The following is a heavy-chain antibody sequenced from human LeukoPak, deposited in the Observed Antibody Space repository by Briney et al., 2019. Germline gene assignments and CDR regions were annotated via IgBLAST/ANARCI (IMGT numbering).Heavy chain of an antibody. CDR1: GHTFTNSW. V-gene: IGHV5-51*01. D-gene: IGHD7-27*01. CDR3: ARQTGDNAFDI. CDR2: IYPDDSDT. J-gene: IGHJ3*02. Sequence: GESLKISCEASGHTFTNSWIAWVRQKPGKGPERMGLIYPDDSDTRYSPSFQGQVTISADKSITTAYLQWNSLKASDTAMYYCARQTGDNAFDIWGRGTMVTVSS.